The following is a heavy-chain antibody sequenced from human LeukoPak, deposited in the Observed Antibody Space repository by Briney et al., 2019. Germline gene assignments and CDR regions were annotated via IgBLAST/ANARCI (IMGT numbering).Heavy chain of an antibody. J-gene: IGHJ4*02. Sequence: GGSLRLSCAASGFTFSSYGMHWVRQAPGKGLEWVAVIWYDGSNKYYADSVKGRFTTSRDNSKNTLYLQMNSLRAEDTAVYYCARDFPLIRYSGGYWGQGTLVTVSS. V-gene: IGHV3-33*01. CDR2: IWYDGSNK. D-gene: IGHD3-9*01. CDR3: ARDFPLIRYSGGY. CDR1: GFTFSSYG.